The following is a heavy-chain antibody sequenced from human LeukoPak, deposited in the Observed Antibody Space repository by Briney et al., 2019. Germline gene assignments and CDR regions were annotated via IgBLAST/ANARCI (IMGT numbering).Heavy chain of an antibody. V-gene: IGHV3-30-3*01. CDR1: GFTFSSYA. CDR3: AREIRGSSFDS. Sequence: PGRPLRLSCAASGFTFSSYAMHWVRQAPGKGLEWVAVISYDGGNKYYADSVKGRFTISRDHSKSTLFLQMNSLRAEDTAMYYCAREIRGSSFDSWGQGTLVTVSS. CDR2: ISYDGGNK. J-gene: IGHJ4*02. D-gene: IGHD3-16*01.